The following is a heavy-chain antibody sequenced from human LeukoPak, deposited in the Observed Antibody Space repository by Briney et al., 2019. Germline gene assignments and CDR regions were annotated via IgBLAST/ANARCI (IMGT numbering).Heavy chain of an antibody. Sequence: TSETLSLTCTVSGGSISSYYWSWIRQPPGKGLEWIGYIYYSGSTNYNPSLKSRVTISVDTSKNQFSLKLSSVTAADTAVYFCARVRSGARFFDYWGQGTLVTVSS. CDR3: ARVRSGARFFDY. D-gene: IGHD6-25*01. V-gene: IGHV4-59*01. J-gene: IGHJ4*02. CDR2: IYYSGST. CDR1: GGSISSYY.